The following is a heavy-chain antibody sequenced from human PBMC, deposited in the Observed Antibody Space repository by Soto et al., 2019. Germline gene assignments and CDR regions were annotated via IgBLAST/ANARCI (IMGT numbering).Heavy chain of an antibody. CDR3: ARAVGSGSYDYYYYGMDV. V-gene: IGHV3-23*01. Sequence: GGSLRLSCAASGFTFSSYAMSWVRQAPGKGLEWVSAISGSGGSTYYADSVKGRFTISRDNSKNTLYLQMNSLRAEDTAVYYCARAVGSGSYDYYYYGMDVWGQGTTVTVSS. D-gene: IGHD3-10*01. CDR1: GFTFSSYA. J-gene: IGHJ6*02. CDR2: ISGSGGST.